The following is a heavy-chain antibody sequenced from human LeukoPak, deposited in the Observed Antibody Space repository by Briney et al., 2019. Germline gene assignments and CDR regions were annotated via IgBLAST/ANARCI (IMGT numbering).Heavy chain of an antibody. V-gene: IGHV3-30*04. CDR2: ISYDGSNK. CDR3: ARGGNGRDYFDY. CDR1: GFTFSSYA. D-gene: IGHD3-10*01. J-gene: IGHJ4*02. Sequence: GGSLRLSCAASGFTFSSYAMHWVRQAPGKGLEWVAVISYDGSNKYYADSVKGRFTISRDNSKNTLYLQMNSLRAEDTAVNYCARGGNGRDYFDYWGQGTLVTVSS.